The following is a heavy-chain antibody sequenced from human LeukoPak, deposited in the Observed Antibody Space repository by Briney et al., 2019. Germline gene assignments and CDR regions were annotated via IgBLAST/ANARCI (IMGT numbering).Heavy chain of an antibody. V-gene: IGHV3-11*04. CDR1: GFTFSDYY. CDR3: ARDLSGTMVRGFFDY. Sequence: GGSPRLSCAASGFTFSDYYMSWIRQAPGKRLEWVSYISSSGSTIYYADSVKGRFTISRDNAKNSLYLQMNSLRAEDTAVYYCARDLSGTMVRGFFDYWGQGTLVTVSS. CDR2: ISSSGSTI. D-gene: IGHD3-10*01. J-gene: IGHJ4*02.